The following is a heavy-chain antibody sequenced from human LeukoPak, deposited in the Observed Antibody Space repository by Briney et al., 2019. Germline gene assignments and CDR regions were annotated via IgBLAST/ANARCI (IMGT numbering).Heavy chain of an antibody. V-gene: IGHV3-66*01. CDR2: IYSGGST. CDR1: GFTVSSNY. J-gene: IGHJ4*02. D-gene: IGHD2-2*01. Sequence: GGSPRLSCAASGFTVSSNYMSWVRQAPGKGLEWVSVIYSGGSTYYADSVKGRFTISRDNSKNTLYLQMNSLRAEDTAVYYCARVLVVPAAMFDYWGQGTLVTVSS. CDR3: ARVLVVPAAMFDY.